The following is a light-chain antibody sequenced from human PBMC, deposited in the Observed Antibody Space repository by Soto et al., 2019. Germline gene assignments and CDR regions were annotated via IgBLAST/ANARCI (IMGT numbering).Light chain of an antibody. J-gene: IGKJ1*01. CDR3: LQDYYYPQT. V-gene: IGKV1-6*01. Sequence: AIQLTQSTWSLSASVGCVFTIACRSSQSISSYLNWYQQKPGKAPKLLIYAASSLQSGVPSRFSGSGSGTDFTLTISSLQPEDFAPYYCLQDYYYPQTFGQIAKVEI. CDR2: AAS. CDR1: QSISSY.